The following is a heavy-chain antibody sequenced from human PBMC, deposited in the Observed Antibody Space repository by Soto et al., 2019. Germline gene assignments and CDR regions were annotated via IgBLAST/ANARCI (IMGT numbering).Heavy chain of an antibody. Sequence: QLQLQESGPGLVKPSETLSLTCTVSGGSISSSSYYWGRLRQPPGKGLEWIGSINYSGSTYYNPSIKSRVTISVDTSKNQFSLKLSSVTAADTAVYYCARRVQAAGLDYWGQGTLVTVSS. CDR2: INYSGST. J-gene: IGHJ4*02. CDR1: GGSISSSSYY. CDR3: ARRVQAAGLDY. D-gene: IGHD2-2*01. V-gene: IGHV4-39*01.